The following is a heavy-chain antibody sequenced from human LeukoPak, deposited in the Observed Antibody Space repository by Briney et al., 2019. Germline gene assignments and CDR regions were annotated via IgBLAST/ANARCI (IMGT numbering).Heavy chain of an antibody. Sequence: SETLSLTCTVSGGSISSNSYYWGWIRQPPGKGLEWIGSIYYSGSTYYNPSLKSRVTISVDTSKNQFSLKLSSATAADTAVYYCARLANWDYYFDYWGQGTLVTVSS. CDR1: GGSISSNSYY. J-gene: IGHJ4*02. CDR2: IYYSGST. CDR3: ARLANWDYYFDY. D-gene: IGHD7-27*01. V-gene: IGHV4-39*01.